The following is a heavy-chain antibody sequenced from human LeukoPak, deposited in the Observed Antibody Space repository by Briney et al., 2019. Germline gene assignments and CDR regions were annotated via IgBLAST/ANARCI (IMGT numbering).Heavy chain of an antibody. CDR2: IYLGDFGT. CDR3: ARQGDYYLDP. Sequence: GESLKISCKGSGHSFATYWIGWVRQMPGKGLEWMGIIYLGDFGTRYSPSFQGQVTISADKSINTAYLQWRSLKASDTAMYYCARQGDYYLDPWGQGTLVTVSS. J-gene: IGHJ5*02. CDR1: GHSFATYW. V-gene: IGHV5-51*01. D-gene: IGHD4-17*01.